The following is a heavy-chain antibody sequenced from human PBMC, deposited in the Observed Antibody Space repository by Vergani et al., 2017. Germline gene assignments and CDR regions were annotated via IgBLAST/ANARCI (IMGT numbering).Heavy chain of an antibody. J-gene: IGHJ2*01. V-gene: IGHV3-9*01. Sequence: EVQLVESGGGLVQPGRSLRLSCAASGFTFDDYAMHWVRQAPGKGLEWVSGINWNRDSIAYAASVKGRFTISRDNAKNSLYLQMNSLRAEDTALYYCVKDIAASGNYWYFDLWGRGTLVTVSS. CDR1: GFTFDDYA. CDR2: INWNRDSI. CDR3: VKDIAASGNYWYFDL. D-gene: IGHD6-13*01.